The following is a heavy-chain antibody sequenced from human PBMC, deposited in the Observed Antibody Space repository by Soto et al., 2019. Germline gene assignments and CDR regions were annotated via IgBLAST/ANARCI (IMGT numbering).Heavy chain of an antibody. V-gene: IGHV3-23*01. CDR2: IGASGDGT. CDR1: GFTFSSYA. J-gene: IGHJ4*02. CDR3: AKSGGWYPY. D-gene: IGHD6-19*01. Sequence: EVQLLESGGGLVQPGGSLRLSCAASGFTFSSYAMSWVRQAPGKGLEWVSGIGASGDGTYYADSVKGRFIISRDNSKNTLYLQMNSLRAEDTAVYYCAKSGGWYPYWGQGTLVTVSS.